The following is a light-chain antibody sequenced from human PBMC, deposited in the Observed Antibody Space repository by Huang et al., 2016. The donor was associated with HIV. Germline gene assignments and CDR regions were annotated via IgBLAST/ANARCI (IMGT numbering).Light chain of an antibody. CDR2: GAS. V-gene: IGKV3-15*01. J-gene: IGKJ2*01. CDR1: HRVTTN. CDR3: QQYNDWPPYT. Sequence: EIVMTQSPATLSVSPGERATLSCRASHRVTTNLAWYQQKPGQAPRRLIYGASTRATGVPARCSGSGSGTEFTLTISSLQSEDFAVYYCQQYNDWPPYTFGQGTKLEIK.